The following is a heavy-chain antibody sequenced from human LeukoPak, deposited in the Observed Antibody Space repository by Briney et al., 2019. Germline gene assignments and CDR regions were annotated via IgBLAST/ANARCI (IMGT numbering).Heavy chain of an antibody. CDR3: ARETYLGAFDI. CDR2: IYYSGCT. D-gene: IGHD2-2*01. CDR1: GGSISSHY. J-gene: IGHJ3*02. V-gene: IGHV4-59*11. Sequence: PSQSLSLTCTVDGGSISSHYWSWNRQPPREGLEWNGSIYYSGCTNYNPSLKSRVTISVNTSKNQFSLKLGSLTVTDTAVYYCARETYLGAFDIWGQGTMVTVSS.